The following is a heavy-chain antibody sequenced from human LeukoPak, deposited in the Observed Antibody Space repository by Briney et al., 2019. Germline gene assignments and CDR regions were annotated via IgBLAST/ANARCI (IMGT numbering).Heavy chain of an antibody. V-gene: IGHV3-7*01. CDR2: IKPDGGEK. CDR1: RFTFSTYW. Sequence: GGSLRLSCAASRFTFSTYWMSWVRQAPGKGLEWVANIKPDGGEKYYVDSAKGRFTISRDNAKNSLYLQMNSLRAEDTAVYYCAREDSRGAIDYWGQGTLVTVSS. CDR3: AREDSRGAIDY. J-gene: IGHJ4*02. D-gene: IGHD3-22*01.